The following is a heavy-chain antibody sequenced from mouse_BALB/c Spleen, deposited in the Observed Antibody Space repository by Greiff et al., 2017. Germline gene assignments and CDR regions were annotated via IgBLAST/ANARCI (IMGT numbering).Heavy chain of an antibody. D-gene: IGHD1-2*01. CDR3: ARIHYYGYFDD. J-gene: IGHJ2*01. CDR1: GFNIKDTY. CDR2: IDPANGNT. Sequence: EVQLQQSGAELVKPGASVKLSCTASGFNIKDTYMHWVKQRPEQGLEWIGRIDPANGNTKYDPKFQGKATITADTSSNTAYLQLSSLTSEDTAVYYCARIHYYGYFDDWGQGTTLTVSS. V-gene: IGHV14-3*02.